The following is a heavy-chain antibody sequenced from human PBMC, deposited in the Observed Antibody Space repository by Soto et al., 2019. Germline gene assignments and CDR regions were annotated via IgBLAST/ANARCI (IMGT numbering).Heavy chain of an antibody. Sequence: SETLSLTCTVSGGSVTSGTYYWSWIRQPPGKGLEYIGYIYYSGSTNYNPSLNSRVTISVDTPKNQFSLKLSSATAADTALYYCANANAGAFNIWGQGTMVTVSS. CDR3: ANANAGAFNI. CDR2: IYYSGST. CDR1: GGSVTSGTYY. J-gene: IGHJ3*02. V-gene: IGHV4-61*01.